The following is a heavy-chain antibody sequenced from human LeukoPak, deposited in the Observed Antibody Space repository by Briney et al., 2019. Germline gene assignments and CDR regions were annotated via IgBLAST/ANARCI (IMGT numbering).Heavy chain of an antibody. CDR2: ISYDGSNK. J-gene: IGHJ5*02. CDR3: AKDYCSSTSCFHP. CDR1: GFTFSSYA. V-gene: IGHV3-30-3*01. Sequence: PGGSLRLSCAASGFTFSSYAMHWVRQAPGKGLEWVAVISYDGSNKYYADSVKGRFTISRDNSKNTLYLQMNSLRAEDTAVYYCAKDYCSSTSCFHPWGQGTLVTVSS. D-gene: IGHD2-2*01.